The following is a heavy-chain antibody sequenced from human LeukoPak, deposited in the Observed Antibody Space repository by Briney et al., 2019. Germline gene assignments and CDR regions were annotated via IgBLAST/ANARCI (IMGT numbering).Heavy chain of an antibody. Sequence: SETLSLTCTVSGGSIRNYYWIWIRQPPGKGLEWIGYIYYSGSTNYNPSLKSRVTISVDTSKNQFSLKLSSVTAADTVVYYCARDLGYYYYGMDVWGQGTTVTVSS. CDR1: GGSIRNYY. V-gene: IGHV4-59*01. CDR2: IYYSGST. J-gene: IGHJ6*02. D-gene: IGHD7-27*01. CDR3: ARDLGYYYYGMDV.